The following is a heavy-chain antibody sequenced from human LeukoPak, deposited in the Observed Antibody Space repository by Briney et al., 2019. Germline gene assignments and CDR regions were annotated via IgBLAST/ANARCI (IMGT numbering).Heavy chain of an antibody. Sequence: GASVKVSCKASGYTFTSYYMHWVRQAPGQGLEWMGWISAYNGNTNYAQKLQGRVTMTTDTSTSTAYMELRSLRSDDTAVYYCANSGYYSRALDYWGQGTLVTVSS. D-gene: IGHD3-3*01. CDR2: ISAYNGNT. CDR3: ANSGYYSRALDY. J-gene: IGHJ4*02. CDR1: GYTFTSYY. V-gene: IGHV1-18*04.